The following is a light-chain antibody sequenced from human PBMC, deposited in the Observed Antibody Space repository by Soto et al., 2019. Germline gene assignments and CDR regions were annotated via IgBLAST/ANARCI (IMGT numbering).Light chain of an antibody. CDR1: QGISNS. CDR3: QQYKSYSLT. CDR2: GAS. V-gene: IGKV1-17*03. J-gene: IGKJ4*01. Sequence: DIQMTQSPSAMSASLGDRVTVTCRASQGISNSLAWFQQKPGKVPQRLIYGASTLQSGAPSRFSGSASGTAFTLTISSLQTEDFATYYCQQYKSYSLTFGGGTKVDIK.